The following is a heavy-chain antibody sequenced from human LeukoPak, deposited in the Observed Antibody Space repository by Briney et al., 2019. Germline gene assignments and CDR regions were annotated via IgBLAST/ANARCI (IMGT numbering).Heavy chain of an antibody. J-gene: IGHJ6*02. Sequence: GGSLRLSCAASGFTFSSYAMSWVRQAPGKGLEWVSAISGSGGSTYYADSVKGRFTISRDNSKNTLYLQMNSLRAEDTAVYYCAKSVYYDSSGYYSYYYGMDVWSQGTTVTVSS. CDR3: AKSVYYDSSGYYSYYYGMDV. D-gene: IGHD3-22*01. CDR2: ISGSGGST. CDR1: GFTFSSYA. V-gene: IGHV3-23*01.